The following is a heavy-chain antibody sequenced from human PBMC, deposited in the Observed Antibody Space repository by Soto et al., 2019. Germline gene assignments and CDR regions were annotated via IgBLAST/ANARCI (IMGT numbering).Heavy chain of an antibody. CDR1: GFTFSSYA. V-gene: IGHV3-30-3*01. Sequence: GGSLRLSCAASGFTFSSYAMHWVRQAPGKGLEWVAVISYDGSNKYYADSVKGRFTISRDNSKNTLYLQMNSLRAEDTAVYYCARDSSLFSLDYWGQGTLVTVSS. D-gene: IGHD3-9*01. CDR3: ARDSSLFSLDY. J-gene: IGHJ4*02. CDR2: ISYDGSNK.